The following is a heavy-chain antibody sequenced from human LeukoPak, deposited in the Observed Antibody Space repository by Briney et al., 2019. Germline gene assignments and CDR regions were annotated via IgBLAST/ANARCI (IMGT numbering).Heavy chain of an antibody. Sequence: GGSLRLSCAAPGFTFSSYWMSWVRQAPGRGLEWVANIKQDGSEKYYVDSVKGRFTISRDNAKNSLYLQMNSLRAEDTAMYYCARGQTTVTNWGQGTLVTVSS. CDR3: ARGQTTVTN. V-gene: IGHV3-7*03. J-gene: IGHJ4*02. CDR2: IKQDGSEK. CDR1: GFTFSSYW. D-gene: IGHD4-17*01.